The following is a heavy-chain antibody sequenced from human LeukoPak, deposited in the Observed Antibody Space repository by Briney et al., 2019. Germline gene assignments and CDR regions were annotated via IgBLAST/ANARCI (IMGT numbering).Heavy chain of an antibody. CDR1: GFTFSDYY. V-gene: IGHV3-11*03. Sequence: GGSLRLSCAASGFTFSDYYMSWIRQAPGKGLEWVSYISSSSSYTNYADSVKGRFTISRDNAKNSLYLQMNSLRAEDTAVYYCARFGEQKYYYYYSMDVWGQGTTVTVSS. CDR3: ARFGEQKYYYYYSMDV. CDR2: ISSSSSYT. J-gene: IGHJ6*02. D-gene: IGHD3-10*01.